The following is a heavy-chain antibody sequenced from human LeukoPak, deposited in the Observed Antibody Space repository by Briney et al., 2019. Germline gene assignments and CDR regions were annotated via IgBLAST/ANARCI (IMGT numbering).Heavy chain of an antibody. J-gene: IGHJ5*02. Sequence: SETLSLTCTVSGGSISSYYWSWIRQPPGKGLEWIGYIYTSGSTNYNPSLQSRVTISVDTSRNQFFLKLSSVTAADTAVYYCARHPCTASCRGGFDPWGQGTLVTVSS. D-gene: IGHD2-2*01. V-gene: IGHV4-4*09. CDR2: IYTSGST. CDR1: GGSISSYY. CDR3: ARHPCTASCRGGFDP.